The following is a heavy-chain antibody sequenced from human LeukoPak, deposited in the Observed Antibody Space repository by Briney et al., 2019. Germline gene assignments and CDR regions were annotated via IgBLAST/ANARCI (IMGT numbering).Heavy chain of an antibody. D-gene: IGHD3-16*01. CDR3: ARRLGPWAFDY. Sequence: SETLSLTCTVSGGSISSYYWSWIRQPPGKGLEWIGYIYYSGSTNYNPSLKSRVTISVDTSKNQFSLKLSSVTAADTAVYYCARRLGPWAFDYWGQGTLVTVSS. V-gene: IGHV4-59*01. CDR1: GGSISSYY. CDR2: IYYSGST. J-gene: IGHJ4*02.